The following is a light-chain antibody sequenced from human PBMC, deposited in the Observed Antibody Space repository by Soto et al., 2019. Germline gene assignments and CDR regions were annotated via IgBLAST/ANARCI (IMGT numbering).Light chain of an antibody. CDR3: QQRSNWPGT. CDR2: DAS. Sequence: DIVLTQSPATLSLSPGERATFSCRASQSVRGYLAWYQHKPGQAPRLLIYDASNRATGISARFSGSGSGTVFTLTISSLEPEDFAVYYCQQRSNWPGTFGQGTKLEIK. J-gene: IGKJ2*01. CDR1: QSVRGY. V-gene: IGKV3-11*01.